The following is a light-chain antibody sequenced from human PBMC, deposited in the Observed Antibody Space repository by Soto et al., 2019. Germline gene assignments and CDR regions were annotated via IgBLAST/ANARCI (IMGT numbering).Light chain of an antibody. CDR1: SRDGGGYDC. CDR2: EVS. CDR3: SSYAGINILYI. J-gene: IGLJ1*01. Sequence: QSPLTQPPSASVSPGQSVTISCTGTSRDGGGYDCVSWYQQHPGKAPKLMMYEVSKRPSGVPDRFSGSKSGNTASLTVSGLPPEDEADYYCSSYAGINILYIFGSGTKVTVL. V-gene: IGLV2-8*01.